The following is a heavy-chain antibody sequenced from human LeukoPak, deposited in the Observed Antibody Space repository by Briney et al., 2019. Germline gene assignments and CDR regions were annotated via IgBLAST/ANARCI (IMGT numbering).Heavy chain of an antibody. Sequence: GGSLRLSCAASGFTFSSYGMHWVRQALGKGLEWVAVISYDGSNKYYADSVKGRFTISRDNSKNTLYLQMNSLRAEDTAVYYCAKGMVVAATLFRSGAFDYWGQGTLVTVSS. CDR2: ISYDGSNK. CDR3: AKGMVVAATLFRSGAFDY. V-gene: IGHV3-30*18. J-gene: IGHJ4*02. D-gene: IGHD2-15*01. CDR1: GFTFSSYG.